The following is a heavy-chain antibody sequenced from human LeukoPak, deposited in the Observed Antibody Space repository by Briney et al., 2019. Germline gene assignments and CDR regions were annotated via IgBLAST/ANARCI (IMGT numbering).Heavy chain of an antibody. D-gene: IGHD1-26*01. CDR3: AREGLVGWELLD. V-gene: IGHV4-30-2*01. CDR1: GGSISSGGYY. J-gene: IGHJ4*02. CDR2: IYHSGST. Sequence: SETLSLTCTVSGGSISSGGYYWSWIRQPPGKGLEWIGYIYHSGSTYYNPSLKSRVTISVDRSKNQFSLKLSSVTAADTAVYYCAREGLVGWELLDWGQGTLVTVSS.